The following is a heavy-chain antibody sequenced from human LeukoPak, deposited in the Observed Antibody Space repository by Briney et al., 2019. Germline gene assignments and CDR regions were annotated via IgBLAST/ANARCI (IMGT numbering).Heavy chain of an antibody. CDR2: ISSSSSYI. D-gene: IGHD4-11*01. CDR1: GFTFSSYS. CDR3: ARVRSNYGSDAFDI. J-gene: IGHJ3*02. V-gene: IGHV3-21*01. Sequence: GGSLRLSCAASGFTFSSYSMNWVRQAPGKGPEWVSSISSSSSYIYYADSVKGRFTISRDNAKNSLYLQMNSLRAEDTAVYYCARVRSNYGSDAFDIWGQGTMVTVSS.